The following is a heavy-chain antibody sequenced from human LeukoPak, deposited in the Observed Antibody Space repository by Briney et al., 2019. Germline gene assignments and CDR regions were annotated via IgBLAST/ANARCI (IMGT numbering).Heavy chain of an antibody. CDR1: GGSISSGGYY. D-gene: IGHD3-10*01. Sequence: SQTLSLTCTVSGGSISSGGYYWSWIRQHPGKGLEWIGYIYYSGSTYYNPSLKSRVTISVDKSKNQFSLKLSSVTAADTAVYYCARVLYGSGSYYFDYWGQGTLVTVSS. V-gene: IGHV4-31*03. J-gene: IGHJ4*02. CDR2: IYYSGST. CDR3: ARVLYGSGSYYFDY.